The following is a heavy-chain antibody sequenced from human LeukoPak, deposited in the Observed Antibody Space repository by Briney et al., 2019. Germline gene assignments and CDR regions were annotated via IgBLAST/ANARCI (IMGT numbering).Heavy chain of an antibody. CDR1: GFTFSNYR. CDR3: VKDGGKSFSTTYDY. CDR2: ISSDGTTT. Sequence: GGSLRLSCAASGFTFSNYRMHWVRQAPGKGLVWVSVISSDGTTTAYADSVKGRFTISRDNAKNTLYLQMNSLRAEDTAIYYCVKDGGKSFSTTYDYWGQGTLVTVSS. V-gene: IGHV3-74*01. D-gene: IGHD2-15*01. J-gene: IGHJ4*02.